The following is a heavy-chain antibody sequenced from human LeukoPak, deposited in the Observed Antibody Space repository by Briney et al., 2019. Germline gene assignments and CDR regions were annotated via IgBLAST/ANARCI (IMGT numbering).Heavy chain of an antibody. D-gene: IGHD3-3*01. Sequence: PSETLSLTCTVSGGSIGSYYWSWIRQPPGKGLEWIGYISYSASTKYNPSLKSRVTISVDTSKNQFSLKLSSVTAADTAVYYCARGGGDFWSVPANGVNYFDYWGQGTLVTVSS. CDR3: ARGGGDFWSVPANGVNYFDY. J-gene: IGHJ4*02. V-gene: IGHV4-59*01. CDR1: GGSIGSYY. CDR2: ISYSAST.